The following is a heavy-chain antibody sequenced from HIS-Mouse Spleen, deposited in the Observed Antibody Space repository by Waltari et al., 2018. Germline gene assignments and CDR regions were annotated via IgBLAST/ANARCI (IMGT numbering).Heavy chain of an antibody. Sequence: QVQLVQSGAEVKKPGASVKVSCKASGYTFTGSYMHWVRQAPGQGREWMGWLNPNRGGTNYGQKCKRRVPMTRETSSSTAYMERSRLRSDDTAVYYCARVYSSSWRGFDYWGQGTLVTVSS. CDR2: LNPNRGGT. J-gene: IGHJ4*02. CDR1: GYTFTGSY. CDR3: ARVYSSSWRGFDY. V-gene: IGHV1-2*02. D-gene: IGHD6-6*01.